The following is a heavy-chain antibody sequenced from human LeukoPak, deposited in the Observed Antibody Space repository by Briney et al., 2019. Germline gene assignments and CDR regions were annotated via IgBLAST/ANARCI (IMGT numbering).Heavy chain of an antibody. D-gene: IGHD2-21*01. J-gene: IGHJ4*02. CDR3: ARIVQFPYYLDY. CDR1: GFSLSNARMG. V-gene: IGHV2-26*02. Sequence: SGPTLVNPTETLTLTCTVSGFSLSNARMGVSWIRQPPGKALEWLAHIFSNDEKSYNTSLKSRLTISKDTSKSQVVLTMTNMDPVDTATYYCARIVQFPYYLDYWGQGTLVTVSS. CDR2: IFSNDEK.